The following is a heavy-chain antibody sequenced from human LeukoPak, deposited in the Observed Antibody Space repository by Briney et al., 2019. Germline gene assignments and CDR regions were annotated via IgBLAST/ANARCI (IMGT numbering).Heavy chain of an antibody. V-gene: IGHV1-2*02. J-gene: IGHJ4*02. CDR1: GYTFTGYY. Sequence: GASVEVSCKASGYTFTGYYMHWVRQAPGQGLEWMGWINPNSGGTNYAQKFQGRVTMTRDTSISTAYMELSRLRSDDTAVYYCARVPTTLYDPHTFDYWGQGTLVTVSS. D-gene: IGHD3-3*01. CDR2: INPNSGGT. CDR3: ARVPTTLYDPHTFDY.